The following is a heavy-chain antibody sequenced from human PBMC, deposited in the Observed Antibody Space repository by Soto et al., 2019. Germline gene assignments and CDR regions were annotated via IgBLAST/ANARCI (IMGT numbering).Heavy chain of an antibody. CDR1: GFTFSSYS. CDR2: ISSSSSTI. CDR3: ARSSGYYYFYFVY. Sequence: PGGSLRLSCAASGFTFSSYSMNWVRQAPGKGMEWVSYISSSSSTIYYADSVKGGLTISRDNAKNSVYLQMNSLRAEDTAVYYCARSSGYYYFYFVYWCQGTQVTVSS. J-gene: IGHJ4*02. D-gene: IGHD5-12*01. V-gene: IGHV3-48*01.